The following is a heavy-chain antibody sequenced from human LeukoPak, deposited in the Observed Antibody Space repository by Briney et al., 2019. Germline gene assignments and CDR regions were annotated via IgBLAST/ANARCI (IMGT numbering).Heavy chain of an antibody. CDR1: LSCESYA. Sequence: LSCESYAMSWVRQAPGKGLEWVSAISGSGGSTYYADSVKGRFTISRDNSKNTLYLQMNSLRAEDTAVYYCAKEPNLDWLTLFDYWGQGTLVTVSS. V-gene: IGHV3-23*01. CDR2: ISGSGGST. CDR3: AKEPNLDWLTLFDY. J-gene: IGHJ4*02. D-gene: IGHD3-9*01.